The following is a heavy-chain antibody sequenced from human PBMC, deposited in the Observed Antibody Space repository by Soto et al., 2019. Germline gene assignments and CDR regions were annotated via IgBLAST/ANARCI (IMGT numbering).Heavy chain of an antibody. Sequence: PGGSLRLSCAAYGFTFSNAWMSWVRQAPGKGLEWVGRIKSKTDGGTADYAAPVKGRFTISRDDSKNTLYLQMNSLKTEDTAVYYCTTYCSWSSYTYYFDYWGQGTLVTVSS. J-gene: IGHJ4*02. V-gene: IGHV3-15*01. D-gene: IGHD3-10*01. CDR1: GFTFSNAW. CDR3: TTYCSWSSYTYYFDY. CDR2: IKSKTDGGTA.